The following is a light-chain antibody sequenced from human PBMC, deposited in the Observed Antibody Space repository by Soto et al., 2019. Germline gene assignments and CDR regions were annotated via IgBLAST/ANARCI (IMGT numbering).Light chain of an antibody. CDR1: QSVSSN. V-gene: IGKV3-15*01. CDR3: QQRHMWPIT. J-gene: IGKJ5*01. CDR2: GAS. Sequence: EILMTQSPATLSLSPGERATLSCRASQSVSSNLAWYQQRRGQAPRLLIYGASSRATGIPARFSGSGSGTEFTLTISSLQSEDFAVYYCQQRHMWPITFGQGTRLEIK.